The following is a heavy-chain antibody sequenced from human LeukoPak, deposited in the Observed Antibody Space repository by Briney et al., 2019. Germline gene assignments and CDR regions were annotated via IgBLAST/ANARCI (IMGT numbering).Heavy chain of an antibody. J-gene: IGHJ6*03. V-gene: IGHV4-59*01. CDR1: GGPISSYY. CDR2: IFYSGST. Sequence: SEALSLTCTVSGGPISSYYWSWIRQPPGKGLEWIGYIFYSGSTNYNPSLKSRVTISVDTSKNQFSLKLSSVTAADTAVYYCARGGIAVPGYYYFYYMDVWGKGTTVTVSS. CDR3: ARGGIAVPGYYYFYYMDV. D-gene: IGHD6-19*01.